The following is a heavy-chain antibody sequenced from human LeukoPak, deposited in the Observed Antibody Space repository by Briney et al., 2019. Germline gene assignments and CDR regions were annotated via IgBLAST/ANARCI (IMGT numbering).Heavy chain of an antibody. V-gene: IGHV1-2*02. Sequence: ASVKVSCKTSGYTFTGYYMHWVRQAPGQGLEWMGWINPNSGGTNYAQKFQGRVTMTRDTSISTAYMELSRLRSDDTAVYYCARGVSGSYYYYYMDVWGKGTTVTVSS. CDR3: ARGVSGSYYYYYMDV. CDR2: INPNSGGT. D-gene: IGHD1-26*01. J-gene: IGHJ6*03. CDR1: GYTFTGYY.